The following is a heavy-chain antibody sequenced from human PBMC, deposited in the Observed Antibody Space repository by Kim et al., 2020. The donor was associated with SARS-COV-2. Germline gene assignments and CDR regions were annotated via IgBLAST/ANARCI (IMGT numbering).Heavy chain of an antibody. CDR2: IYYSGST. CDR1: GGSVSSYF. J-gene: IGHJ5*02. V-gene: IGHV4-59*02. CDR3: ARGVVGATYGDWWFDP. Sequence: SETLSLTCTVSGGSVSSYFWSWIRQPPGKGLEWIGYIYYSGSTNYNPSLKSRVTISVDTSKNQFSLKLSSVTAADTAVYYCARGVVGATYGDWWFDPWGQRTLVTVSS. D-gene: IGHD1-26*01.